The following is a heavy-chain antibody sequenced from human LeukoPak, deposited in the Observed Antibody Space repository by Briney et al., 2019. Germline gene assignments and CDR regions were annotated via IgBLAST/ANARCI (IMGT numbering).Heavy chain of an antibody. D-gene: IGHD2-2*01. CDR1: GFTFNNYW. V-gene: IGHV3-74*01. Sequence: GGSLKLSCAASGFTFNNYWMHWVRQAPGKGLVWVSRINTDGSITNYADSVKGRFTISRDNAKNTLYLQMNSLRAEDTAVYYCALIQGCGSTSCYYTDYWGQGTLVTVSS. CDR2: INTDGSIT. J-gene: IGHJ4*02. CDR3: ALIQGCGSTSCYYTDY.